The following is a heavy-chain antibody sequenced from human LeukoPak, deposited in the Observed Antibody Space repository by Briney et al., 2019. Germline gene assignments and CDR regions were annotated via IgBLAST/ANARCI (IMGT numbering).Heavy chain of an antibody. CDR2: IRGVGDST. J-gene: IGHJ6*03. D-gene: IGHD2-15*01. CDR3: AKRADGCSGVSCDYYYMDV. Sequence: PGGPLTLPCAASGLNYKNYAMICLRQAREEGLEGVSTIRGVGDSTYYAESVKSRFTMSRDNSENTVYLQMNSLRVEETARYFRAKRADGCSGVSCDYYYMDVWGKGTTVTVSS. CDR1: GLNYKNYA. V-gene: IGHV3-23*01.